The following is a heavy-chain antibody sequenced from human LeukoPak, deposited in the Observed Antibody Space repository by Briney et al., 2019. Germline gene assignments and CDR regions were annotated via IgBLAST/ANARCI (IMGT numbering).Heavy chain of an antibody. V-gene: IGHV1-2*02. CDR1: GYTFTGYY. CDR3: ASLVLRYYDSSGYY. J-gene: IGHJ4*02. Sequence: GASVKVSCKASGYTFTGYYMHCVRQAPGQGLEWMGWINPNSGGTNYAQKFQGRVTMTRDTSISTAYMELSRLRSDDTAVYYCASLVLRYYDSSGYYWGQGTLVTVSS. CDR2: INPNSGGT. D-gene: IGHD3-22*01.